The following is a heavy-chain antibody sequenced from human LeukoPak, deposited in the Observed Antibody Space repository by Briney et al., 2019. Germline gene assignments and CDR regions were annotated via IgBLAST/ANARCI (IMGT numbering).Heavy chain of an antibody. J-gene: IGHJ4*02. V-gene: IGHV3-33*01. D-gene: IGHD4-23*01. CDR2: IWYDGSNK. Sequence: GGSLRLSCAASGFTFSSYGMHWVRQAPGKGLEWVAVIWYDGSNKYYADSVKGRFTISRDNSKNTLYLQMNSLRAEDTAVYYCARVEADASDYGGTSVWGGYDYWGQGTLVTVSS. CDR1: GFTFSSYG. CDR3: ARVEADASDYGGTSVWGGYDY.